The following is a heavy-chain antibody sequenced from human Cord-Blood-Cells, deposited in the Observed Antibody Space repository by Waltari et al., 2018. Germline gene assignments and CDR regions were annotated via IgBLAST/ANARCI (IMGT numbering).Heavy chain of an antibody. Sequence: QVQLVQSGAEVKKPGSSVKVSCKASGGTFSSYAISWVRQAPGQGLEWMGGIIPIFGTANYAQKVQGRVTITADESTSTAYMELSSLRSEDTAVYYCARHAGSGYSSSWYGSFDYWGQGTLVTVSS. V-gene: IGHV1-69*01. J-gene: IGHJ4*02. CDR1: GGTFSSYA. D-gene: IGHD6-13*01. CDR2: IIPIFGTA. CDR3: ARHAGSGYSSSWYGSFDY.